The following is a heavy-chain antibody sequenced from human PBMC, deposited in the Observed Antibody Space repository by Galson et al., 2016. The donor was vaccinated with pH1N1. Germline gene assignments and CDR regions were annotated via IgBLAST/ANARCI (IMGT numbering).Heavy chain of an antibody. CDR1: GFTFTSYA. V-gene: IGHV3-30*04. J-gene: IGHJ4*02. D-gene: IGHD1-14*01. CDR2: LLYVGTNE. CDR3: SRGNPPTSTTDY. Sequence: SLRLSCAASGFTFTSYAMHRVPQAPCKGPEWVAVLLYVGTNEYYPDSVKVRFTVYRDNSNSTGYPQMYSLRAEDTSVYYCSRGNPPTSTTDYWGQVTLVTVSS.